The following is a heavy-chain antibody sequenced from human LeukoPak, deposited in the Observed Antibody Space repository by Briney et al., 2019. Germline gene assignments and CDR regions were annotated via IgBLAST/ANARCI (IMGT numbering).Heavy chain of an antibody. J-gene: IGHJ3*02. CDR1: GGAISSYY. Sequence: PSETLSLTCSVSGGAISSYYWSWIWQPPGKGLEWIGYIYYSGSTNYNPSLKSRVTISVDTSKNQFSLKLSSVTAADTAVYYCARDSNAFDIWGRGTVVTVSS. CDR2: IYYSGST. CDR3: ARDSNAFDI. V-gene: IGHV4-59*12. D-gene: IGHD2-2*01.